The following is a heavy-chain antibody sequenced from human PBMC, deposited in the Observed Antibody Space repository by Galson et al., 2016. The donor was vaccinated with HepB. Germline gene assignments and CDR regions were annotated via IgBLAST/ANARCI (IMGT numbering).Heavy chain of an antibody. CDR3: ATGGDFDI. V-gene: IGHV3-23*01. J-gene: IGHJ5*02. D-gene: IGHD7-27*01. Sequence: SLRLPCAASGFTFSSYAVSWFRQAPGKGLEWVSAIGAYDDSTYYADSVRGRFTISRDNSKNTLYLQMNSLRAEVTAAYYCATGGDFDIWGQGTRVTFSS. CDR1: GFTFSSYA. CDR2: IGAYDDST.